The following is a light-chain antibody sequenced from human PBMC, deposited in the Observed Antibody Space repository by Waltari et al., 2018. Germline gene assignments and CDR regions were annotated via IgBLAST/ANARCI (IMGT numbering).Light chain of an antibody. Sequence: QSALTQPPSVSGSPGQSVTISCTGTSSDVGTYNRVSWYRQPPGTAPKLMIYEVSNRPPGFPDRFSGSKSGNTASLTISGLQADDEADYYCSSYTRSSTYVFGTGTKVTVL. CDR2: EVS. V-gene: IGLV2-18*02. CDR3: SSYTRSSTYV. J-gene: IGLJ1*01. CDR1: SSDVGTYNR.